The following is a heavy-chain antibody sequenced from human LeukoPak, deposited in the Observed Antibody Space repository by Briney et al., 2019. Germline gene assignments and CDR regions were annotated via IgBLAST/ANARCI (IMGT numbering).Heavy chain of an antibody. CDR2: INPNSGGT. D-gene: IGHD1-26*01. CDR1: GYTFSGYY. Sequence: ASVKVSCKASGYTFSGYYIHWVRQAPGQGLEWMGWINPNSGGTNYAQRFQGRVTMTRDTSISTAYMELRRLRSDDTAVYHCARVLNGWEQQAIDFWGQGTLVTVSS. CDR3: ARVLNGWEQQAIDF. J-gene: IGHJ4*02. V-gene: IGHV1-2*02.